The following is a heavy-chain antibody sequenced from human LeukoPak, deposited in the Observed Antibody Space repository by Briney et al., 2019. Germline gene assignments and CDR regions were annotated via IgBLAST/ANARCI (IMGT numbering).Heavy chain of an antibody. CDR3: ARDVPNYYGSGSYYGY. Sequence: GGSLRLSCAASGFTVSSNYMSWVRQAPGKGLEWVSVIYSGGGTYYADSVKGRFTISRDNSKNTLYLQMNSLRAEDTAVYYCARDVPNYYGSGSYYGYWGQGALVTVSS. J-gene: IGHJ4*02. D-gene: IGHD3-10*01. CDR1: GFTVSSNY. CDR2: IYSGGGT. V-gene: IGHV3-53*01.